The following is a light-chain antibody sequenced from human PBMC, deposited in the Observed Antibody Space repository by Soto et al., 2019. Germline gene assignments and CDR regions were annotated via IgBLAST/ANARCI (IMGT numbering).Light chain of an antibody. Sequence: EIVLTQSPGTLSLSPGERATLSCRASQSVSSSFLAWYQQKPGQAPRLLIYGASSRATGIPDRFSGSGSGTDFTLTISGLEHEDFAVYYCQQYGRSPWTFGQGTKVEIK. V-gene: IGKV3-20*01. CDR3: QQYGRSPWT. J-gene: IGKJ1*01. CDR1: QSVSSSF. CDR2: GAS.